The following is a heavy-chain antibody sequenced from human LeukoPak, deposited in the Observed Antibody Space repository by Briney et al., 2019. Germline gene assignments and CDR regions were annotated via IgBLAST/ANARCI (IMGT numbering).Heavy chain of an antibody. J-gene: IGHJ4*02. CDR1: GYTFTSYG. CDR3: ARGRLGFCSGGSCSDFDY. V-gene: IGHV1-18*01. D-gene: IGHD2-15*01. Sequence: RASVKVSCKASGYTFTSYGISWVRQAPGQGLEWMGWISAYNGNTNYAQKLQGRVTMTTDTSTTTAYMELRSLRSDDTAVYYCARGRLGFCSGGSCSDFDYWGQGTLVSVSS. CDR2: ISAYNGNT.